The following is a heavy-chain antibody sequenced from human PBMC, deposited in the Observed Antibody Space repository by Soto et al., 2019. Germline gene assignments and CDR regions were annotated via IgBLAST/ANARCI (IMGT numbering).Heavy chain of an antibody. CDR2: IWYDGSDK. CDR3: ARRSSIYYEAFDM. J-gene: IGHJ3*02. D-gene: IGHD3-22*01. CDR1: GFTFSSYG. Sequence: GGSLRLSCAASGFTFSSYGMHWVRQAPGKGLEWVAFIWYDGSDKYYADSVKGRFTISRDNSKNTLYLQMNSLRAEDTAVYYCARRSSIYYEAFDMWGQGSMVTVSS. V-gene: IGHV3-33*01.